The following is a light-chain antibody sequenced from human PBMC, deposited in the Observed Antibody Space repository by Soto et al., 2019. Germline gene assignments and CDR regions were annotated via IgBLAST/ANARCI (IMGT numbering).Light chain of an antibody. J-gene: IGKJ2*01. CDR2: LGS. CDR1: QTLLHSNGYTY. CDR3: MQGLRPMYT. Sequence: EIAMTQSPLSLAVTPGEPASISCRSSQTLLHSNGYTYLDWYLQKPGQSLQLLIYLGSNRASGVPDRFSGSGSGTDFTLKISRVEAEDVGIFYCMQGLRPMYTFGQGTKLEIK. V-gene: IGKV2-28*01.